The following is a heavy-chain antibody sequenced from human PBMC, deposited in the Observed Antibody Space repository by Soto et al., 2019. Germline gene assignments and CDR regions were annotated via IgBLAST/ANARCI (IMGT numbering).Heavy chain of an antibody. Sequence: EVQLVESGGGLVQPGGSLRLSCAASGFTFSSYWMSWVRQAPGKGLEWVVNIKQDGSERYYMDSVRGRFTASRDNAKNSVYLQMNSLRAEDTAVYFCARVAYTYGWSYDYWGQGSLVTVSS. V-gene: IGHV3-7*01. CDR1: GFTFSSYW. D-gene: IGHD1-26*01. CDR2: IKQDGSER. CDR3: ARVAYTYGWSYDY. J-gene: IGHJ4*01.